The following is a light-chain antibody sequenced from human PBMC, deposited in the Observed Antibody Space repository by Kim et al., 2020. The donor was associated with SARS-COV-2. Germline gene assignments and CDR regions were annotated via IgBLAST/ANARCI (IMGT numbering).Light chain of an antibody. CDR2: QDS. CDR1: KLGDKY. Sequence: SYELTQPPSVSVSPGQTASITCSGDKLGDKYACWYQQKPGKSPVLVIYQDSKRPSGIPERFSGSNSGNTATLTISGTQAMDEADYYCQAWDRTTVVFGGGTQLTVL. V-gene: IGLV3-1*01. J-gene: IGLJ2*01. CDR3: QAWDRTTVV.